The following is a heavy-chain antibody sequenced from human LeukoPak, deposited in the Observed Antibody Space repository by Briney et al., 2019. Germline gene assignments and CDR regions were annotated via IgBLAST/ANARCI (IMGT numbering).Heavy chain of an antibody. V-gene: IGHV6-1*01. CDR3: ARVSGYDSSWFDP. J-gene: IGHJ5*02. Sequence: SGPGLVKPSQTLSLTCAISGDSVSSNRAARNWIRQSPSRGLEWLGRTYYRSKWFNDYAVSVKSRITINPDTSNNQFSLQLNSVTPDDTAVYYCARVSGYDSSWFDPWGQGTLVTVSS. CDR2: TYYRSKWFN. D-gene: IGHD5-12*01. CDR1: GDSVSSNRAA.